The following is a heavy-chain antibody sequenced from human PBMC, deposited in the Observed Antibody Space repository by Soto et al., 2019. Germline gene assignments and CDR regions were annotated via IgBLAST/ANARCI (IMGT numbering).Heavy chain of an antibody. CDR1: GGTFSSYA. CDR3: ARDGLYYDSSGYSGRFFQH. V-gene: IGHV1-69*01. Sequence: QVQLVQSGAEVKKPGSSVKVSCKASGGTFSSYAISWVRQAPGQGLEWMGGIIPIFGTANYAQKFQGRVTITADESTSTAYMELSSLRSEDTAVYYCARDGLYYDSSGYSGRFFQHWGQGTLVTVSS. D-gene: IGHD3-22*01. J-gene: IGHJ1*01. CDR2: IIPIFGTA.